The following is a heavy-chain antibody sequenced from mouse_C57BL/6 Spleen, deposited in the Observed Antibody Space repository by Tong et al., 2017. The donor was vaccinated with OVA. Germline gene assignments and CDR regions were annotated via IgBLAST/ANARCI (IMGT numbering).Heavy chain of an antibody. V-gene: IGHV2-6*01. CDR1: GFSLTSYG. D-gene: IGHD1-1*01. CDR2: IWSDGST. CDR3: ARHYYGSSWYFDV. J-gene: IGHJ1*03. Sequence: VQLQESGPGLVAPSQSLSITCTVSGFSLTSYGVDWVRQSPGKGLEWLGVIWSDGSTTYNSALKSRLSISKDNSKSQVFLKMNSLQTDDTAMYYCARHYYGSSWYFDVWGTGTTVTVSS.